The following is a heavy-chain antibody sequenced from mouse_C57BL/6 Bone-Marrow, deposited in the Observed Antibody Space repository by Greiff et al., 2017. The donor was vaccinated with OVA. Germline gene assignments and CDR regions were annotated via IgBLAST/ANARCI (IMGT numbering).Heavy chain of an antibody. CDR2: IYPGDGDT. V-gene: IGHV1-82*01. Sequence: QVQLQQSGPELVKPGASVKISCKASGYAFSSSWMNWVKQRPGKGLEWIGRIYPGDGDTNYNGKFKGKATLTADKSSSTAYMQLSSLTSEDSAVYFCAREYDYDVGWFAYWGQGTLVTVSA. CDR1: GYAFSSSW. J-gene: IGHJ3*01. D-gene: IGHD2-4*01. CDR3: AREYDYDVGWFAY.